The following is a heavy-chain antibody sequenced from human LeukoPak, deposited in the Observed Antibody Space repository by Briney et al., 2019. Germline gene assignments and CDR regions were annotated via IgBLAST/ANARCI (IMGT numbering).Heavy chain of an antibody. CDR3: AREEGDGFDV. CDR1: GFNSGVNFDEFG. V-gene: IGHV3-20*04. CDR2: INWNGGST. J-gene: IGHJ3*01. Sequence: GGSLRLSCAASGFNSGVNFDEFGMNWVRQAPGKGLEWVSGINWNGGSTGYADSVKGRFTISRDNAKNSLYLQMNSLRAEDTALYYCAREEGDGFDVWGQGTMVTVS.